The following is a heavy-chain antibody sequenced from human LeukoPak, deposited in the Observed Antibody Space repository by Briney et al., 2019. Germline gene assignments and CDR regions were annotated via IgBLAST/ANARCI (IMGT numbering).Heavy chain of an antibody. D-gene: IGHD2-2*01. CDR2: IYNTWST. CDR3: ARNITSVIPAGYFDY. CDR1: GGSIGSGRYY. V-gene: IGHV4-39*01. J-gene: IGHJ4*02. Sequence: RSSETLSLTCSVSGGSIGSGRYYWAWIRQPPGKGLEWIGNIYNTWSTSYNPSLKSRVTMSVDTSKNQFSLRLSPVTAADTAVYYCARNITSVIPAGYFDYWGQGTLVTVSS.